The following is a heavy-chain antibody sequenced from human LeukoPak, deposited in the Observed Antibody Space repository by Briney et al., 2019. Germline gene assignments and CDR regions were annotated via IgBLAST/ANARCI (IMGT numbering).Heavy chain of an antibody. D-gene: IGHD2-2*01. CDR3: TRVPAARDPYFDY. CDR2: IRSKAYGGTT. J-gene: IGHJ4*02. CDR1: GFTFHNYA. V-gene: IGHV3-49*04. Sequence: QPGGSLRLSCAASGFTFHNYAMSWVRQAPGKGLEWVGFIRSKAYGGTTEYAASVKGRFTISRDDSKSIAYLQMNSLKTEDTAVYYCTRVPAARDPYFDYWGQGTLVTVSS.